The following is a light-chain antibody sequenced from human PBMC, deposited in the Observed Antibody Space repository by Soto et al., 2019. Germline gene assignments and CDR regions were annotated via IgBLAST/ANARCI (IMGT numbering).Light chain of an antibody. V-gene: IGKV1-39*01. CDR1: QGFSDY. Sequence: DIQMTQSPSSLSASVGDRVTITCRASQGFSDYLLWYQQTQGRAPKLLIYSASNLVSGVPSRFSGSGSGTSFTLTISSLQPEDFATYYCQQSYRTPYTFGQGTKLETK. CDR3: QQSYRTPYT. J-gene: IGKJ2*01. CDR2: SAS.